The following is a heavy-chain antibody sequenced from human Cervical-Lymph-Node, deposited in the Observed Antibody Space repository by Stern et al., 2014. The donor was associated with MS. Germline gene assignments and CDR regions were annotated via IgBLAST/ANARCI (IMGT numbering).Heavy chain of an antibody. CDR2: IYYSGSS. CDR1: GGSISSYY. CDR3: AFQGATSAFDI. V-gene: IGHV4-59*08. D-gene: IGHD1-26*01. Sequence: QLQLQESGPGLLKPSETLSLTCTVSGGSISSYYWSWIRQPPGKGLEWIGYIYYSGSSNYNPSLKSRVTISVDTSKNQFSLKLSSVSAADTAVYYCAFQGATSAFDIWGQGTLVTVSS. J-gene: IGHJ3*02.